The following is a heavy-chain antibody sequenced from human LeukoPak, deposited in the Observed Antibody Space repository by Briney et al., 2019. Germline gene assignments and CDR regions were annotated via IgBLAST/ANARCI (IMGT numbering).Heavy chain of an antibody. D-gene: IGHD2-21*01. CDR1: DGSSSSSS. V-gene: IGHV4-59*08. CDR3: ARRQQTGGDNGLYNWFDP. Sequence: SETLSLTCTVPDGSSSSSSWNWLRQPPGEGLEWIGYIYYSGSTKYNPSLESRVTISVDTSKNQISLNLRSVTAADTAIYYCARRQQTGGDNGLYNWFDPWGQGILVTVSS. CDR2: IYYSGST. J-gene: IGHJ5*02.